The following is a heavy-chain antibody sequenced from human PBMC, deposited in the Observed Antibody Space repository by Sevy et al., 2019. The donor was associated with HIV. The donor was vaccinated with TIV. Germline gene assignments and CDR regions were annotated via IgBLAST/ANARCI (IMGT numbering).Heavy chain of an antibody. Sequence: SETLSLTCTVSGGSISSSSYYWGWIRQPPGKGLEWIGSIYYSGSTYYNPSLKSRVTISVDTSKNQFSRKLSSVTAADTAVYYCARRDFHYYDSSGYYSGDAFDIWGQGTMVTVSS. CDR3: ARRDFHYYDSSGYYSGDAFDI. D-gene: IGHD3-22*01. J-gene: IGHJ3*02. V-gene: IGHV4-39*01. CDR2: IYYSGST. CDR1: GGSISSSSYY.